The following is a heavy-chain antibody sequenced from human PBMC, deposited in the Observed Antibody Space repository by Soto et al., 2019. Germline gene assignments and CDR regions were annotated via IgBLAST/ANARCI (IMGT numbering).Heavy chain of an antibody. D-gene: IGHD3-22*01. CDR1: GYTFTSYY. V-gene: IGHV1-46*01. J-gene: IGHJ3*02. Sequence: QVQLVQSGAEVKKPGASVKVSCKASGYTFTSYYMHWVRQAPGQGLEWMGIINPSGGSTSYAQKFQSRVTMTRDTYTSTVYMELISLRSEDTAMYYCARVYQPGDYSSGYYRRPDAFDIWGQGTMVTVSS. CDR2: INPSGGST. CDR3: ARVYQPGDYSSGYYRRPDAFDI.